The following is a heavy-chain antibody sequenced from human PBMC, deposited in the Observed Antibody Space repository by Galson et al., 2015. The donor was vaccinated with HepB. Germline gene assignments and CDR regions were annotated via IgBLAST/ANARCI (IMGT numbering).Heavy chain of an antibody. V-gene: IGHV3-15*01. J-gene: IGHJ2*01. D-gene: IGHD3-3*01. CDR1: GFTFSNAR. Sequence: SLRLSCAASGFTFSNARMSWVRQAPGKGLEWVGRIKSKTDGGTTDYAAPVKGRFTISRDDSKNTLYLQMNSLKTEDTAVYYCTTGRSGYQDWYFDLWGRGTLVTVSS. CDR2: IKSKTDGGTT. CDR3: TTGRSGYQDWYFDL.